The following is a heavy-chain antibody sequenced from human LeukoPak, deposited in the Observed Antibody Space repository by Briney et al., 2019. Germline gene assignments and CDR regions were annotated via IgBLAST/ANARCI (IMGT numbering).Heavy chain of an antibody. CDR3: ARELFDFDY. CDR1: GFTFDNFA. Sequence: GGSLRLSCAPSGFTFDNFAMTWVRQAPGKGLEWVSEFTGSGGSTYYADSVKGRFTISRDNSKNTLYLRMNSLRAEDTAIYYCARELFDFDYWGQGTLVTVSS. D-gene: IGHD3-10*01. V-gene: IGHV3-23*01. CDR2: FTGSGGST. J-gene: IGHJ4*01.